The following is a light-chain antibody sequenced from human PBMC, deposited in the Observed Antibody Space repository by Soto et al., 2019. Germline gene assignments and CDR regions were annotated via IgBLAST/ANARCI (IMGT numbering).Light chain of an antibody. V-gene: IGKV1-33*01. CDR3: QQYSHLIT. Sequence: IHLAQSPSSLSASVGDRVTITCQASQDISNYLNWYQQKLGKAPKLLIYDASNLETGVPSRFSGSGSGTDFTFTISSLQPEDIATYYCQQYSHLITFGQGTRLEIK. CDR1: QDISNY. CDR2: DAS. J-gene: IGKJ5*01.